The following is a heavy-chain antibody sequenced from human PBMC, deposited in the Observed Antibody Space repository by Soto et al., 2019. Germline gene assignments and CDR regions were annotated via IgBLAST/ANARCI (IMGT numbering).Heavy chain of an antibody. V-gene: IGHV4-59*01. D-gene: IGHD5-18*01. Sequence: SETLSPTCSVSGSAISIYYWSRMRQPPGKGLEWIGYIYYSGSTNYNPSLKSRVTISVDTSKNQFSLKLSSVTAADTAVYYCASLNSFSYYYYMDAWGKGTTVTVSS. J-gene: IGHJ6*03. CDR1: GSAISIYY. CDR2: IYYSGST. CDR3: ASLNSFSYYYYMDA.